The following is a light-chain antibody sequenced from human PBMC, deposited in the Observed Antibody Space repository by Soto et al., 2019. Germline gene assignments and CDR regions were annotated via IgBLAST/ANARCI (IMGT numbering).Light chain of an antibody. CDR2: EVT. CDR3: SSFASSNTWV. J-gene: IGLJ3*02. CDR1: SSDVGAYNY. Sequence: QSALTQPPSASGSPGQSVTISCTGTSSDVGAYNYVSWYQQHAGKAPKLVIYEVTTRPSGVPDRFSGSKSANTASLTVSGLPAEDEADYYCSSFASSNTWVFGGGTKLTVL. V-gene: IGLV2-8*01.